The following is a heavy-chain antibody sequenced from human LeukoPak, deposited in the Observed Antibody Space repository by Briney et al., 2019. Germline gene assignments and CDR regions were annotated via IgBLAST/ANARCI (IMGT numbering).Heavy chain of an antibody. D-gene: IGHD2-15*01. V-gene: IGHV3-23*01. CDR3: AKDLGSGWGLLPQYYFDF. J-gene: IGHJ4*02. Sequence: GGSLRLSCAASGVTFSSYAMNWVRQAPGKGLEWVSGIGSSGGSTYYADSVKGRFTISRDNSKNTLYLQMNSLRAEDSAVYYCAKDLGSGWGLLPQYYFDFWGQRTLVTVSS. CDR1: GVTFSSYA. CDR2: IGSSGGST.